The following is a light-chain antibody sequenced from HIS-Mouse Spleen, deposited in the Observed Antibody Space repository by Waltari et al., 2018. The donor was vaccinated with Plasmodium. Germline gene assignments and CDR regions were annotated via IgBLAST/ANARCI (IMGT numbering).Light chain of an antibody. CDR2: KAS. CDR1: QSISSW. V-gene: IGKV1-5*03. Sequence: DIQMTQSPSTLSASVGDRVTITCRASQSISSWLAWCQQKPGKPPKLLLYKASSLESGVPSRFSGSGSATEFTLPISSLQPDDFSTYYCQQYNNYPWTFGQGTKVEIK. J-gene: IGKJ1*01. CDR3: QQYNNYPWT.